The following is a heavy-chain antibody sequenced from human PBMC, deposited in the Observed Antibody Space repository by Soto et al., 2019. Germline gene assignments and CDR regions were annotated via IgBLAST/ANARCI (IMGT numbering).Heavy chain of an antibody. V-gene: IGHV3-30-3*01. CDR1: GFTFSSYA. D-gene: IGHD3-10*01. CDR2: ISYDGTKK. Sequence: GGSLRLSCAASGFTFSSYAVYWVRQAPGRGLEWVALISYDGTKKYYADSVKGRFTISRDNSNNTLYLQMNSLRAEDTALYHSARCPAWASFGGEDYWGQGTLVPVYS. J-gene: IGHJ4*02. CDR3: ARCPAWASFGGEDY.